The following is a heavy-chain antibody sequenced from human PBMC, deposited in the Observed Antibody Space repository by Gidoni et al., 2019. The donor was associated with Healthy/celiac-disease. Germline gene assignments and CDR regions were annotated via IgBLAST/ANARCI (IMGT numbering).Heavy chain of an antibody. CDR1: GGSVSSGSYY. CDR3: ARDPREGIRGAKGT. CDR2: IYYSGST. J-gene: IGHJ5*02. Sequence: QVQLQESGPGLVKPPETLSLTCTVSGGSVSSGSYYWSWIRQPPGKGLEWIGYIYYSGSTNYNPSLKSRVTISVDTSKNQCSLKLSSVTAADTAVYYCARDPREGIRGAKGTWGQGTLVTVSS. D-gene: IGHD1-26*01. V-gene: IGHV4-61*01.